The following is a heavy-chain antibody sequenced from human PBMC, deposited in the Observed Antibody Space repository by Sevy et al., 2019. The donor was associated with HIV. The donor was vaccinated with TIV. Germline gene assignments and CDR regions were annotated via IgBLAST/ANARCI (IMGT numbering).Heavy chain of an antibody. Sequence: GGSLRLSCEASRFIFSDYAMAWVRQAPGKGLEWVSGIGNGGGGSKYADSVKGRFTVSRDNSKDTLYLQMNNLRSDDTAVYYCAKLQGAVAPNDAFDIWGQGTMVTVSS. J-gene: IGHJ3*02. D-gene: IGHD6-19*01. CDR3: AKLQGAVAPNDAFDI. CDR2: IGNGGGGS. CDR1: RFIFSDYA. V-gene: IGHV3-23*01.